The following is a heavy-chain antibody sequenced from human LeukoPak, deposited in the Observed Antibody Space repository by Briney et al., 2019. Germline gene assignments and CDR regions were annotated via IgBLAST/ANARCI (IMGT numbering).Heavy chain of an antibody. D-gene: IGHD3-10*01. CDR3: ARDVRAFTMVRGVIGY. Sequence: GASVKVSCKASGYTFTGYYMHWVRQAPGQGLEWMVWINPNSGGTNYAEKSQGRVTMTRDTSISRGYMELSRLRSDDTAVYYCARDVRAFTMVRGVIGYWGQGTLVTVSS. CDR2: INPNSGGT. CDR1: GYTFTGYY. J-gene: IGHJ4*02. V-gene: IGHV1-2*02.